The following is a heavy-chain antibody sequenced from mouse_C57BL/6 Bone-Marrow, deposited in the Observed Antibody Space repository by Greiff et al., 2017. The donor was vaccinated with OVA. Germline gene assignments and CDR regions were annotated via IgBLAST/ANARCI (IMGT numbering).Heavy chain of an antibody. J-gene: IGHJ4*01. CDR1: GYPFTDYE. Sequence: QVQLQQSGAELVRPGASVTLSCKASGYPFTDYEMHWVQQTPVHGLEWIGAIDPETGGTAYNQKFKGKAILTADKSSSTAYMELRSLTSEDSAVYYCTRGYSNYYAMDYWGQGTSVTVSS. V-gene: IGHV1-15*01. CDR2: IDPETGGT. CDR3: TRGYSNYYAMDY. D-gene: IGHD2-5*01.